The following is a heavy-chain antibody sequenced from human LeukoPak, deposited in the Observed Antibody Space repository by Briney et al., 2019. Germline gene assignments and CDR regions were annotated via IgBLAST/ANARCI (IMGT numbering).Heavy chain of an antibody. V-gene: IGHV3-53*01. CDR3: ASYSSLDY. Sequence: GGSLRLSCAASGFTVSNNYMSWVRQAPGKGLEWVSLIYSGGSRYYADSVKGRFTISRDNSKNTLYLQMNSLGADDTAVYYCASYSSLDYWGQGALVTVSS. D-gene: IGHD3-22*01. J-gene: IGHJ4*02. CDR2: IYSGGSR. CDR1: GFTVSNNY.